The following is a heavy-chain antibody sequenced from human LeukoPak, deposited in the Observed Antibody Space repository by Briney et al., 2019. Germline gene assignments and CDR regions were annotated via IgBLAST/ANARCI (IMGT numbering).Heavy chain of an antibody. J-gene: IGHJ4*02. V-gene: IGHV4-59*01. CDR2: VYYTGST. D-gene: IGHD5-18*01. CDR3: ARVRIGYSYGLFDY. Sequence: ASETLSLTCTASGGSIINYYWSWIRQPPGKGLEWIGYVYYTGSTNYISCLKSRVTISVDTSKNQFSLKLSSVTAADTVVYYCARVRIGYSYGLFDYWGQGTLVSVAS. CDR1: GGSIINYY.